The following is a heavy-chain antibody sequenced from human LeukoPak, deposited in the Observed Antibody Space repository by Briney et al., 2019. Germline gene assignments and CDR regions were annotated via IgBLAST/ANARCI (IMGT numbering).Heavy chain of an antibody. J-gene: IGHJ6*03. CDR2: ISGSGGST. D-gene: IGHD1-7*01. CDR1: GFTFSSYA. CDR3: AKAPSSRYNWNYALGPDYYYMDV. Sequence: GGSLRLSCAASGFTFSSYAMSWVRQAPGKGLEWVSAISGSGGSTYYADSVKGRFTISRDNSKNTLYLQMNSLRAEDTAVYYCAKAPSSRYNWNYALGPDYYYMDVWXKGTTVTVPS. V-gene: IGHV3-23*01.